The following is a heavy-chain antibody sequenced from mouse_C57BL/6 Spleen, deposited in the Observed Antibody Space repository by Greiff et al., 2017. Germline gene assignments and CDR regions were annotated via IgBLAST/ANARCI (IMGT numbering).Heavy chain of an antibody. CDR3: ARRYYCGSSLDY. CDR1: GFTFSDYG. Sequence: EVKLMESGGGLVKPGGSLKLSCAASGFTFSDYGMHWVRQAPEKGLEWVAYISSGSSTIYYADTVKGRFTISRDNAKNTLFLQMTSLRSEDTAMYYFARRYYCGSSLDYWGQGTTLTGSS. V-gene: IGHV5-17*01. J-gene: IGHJ2*01. D-gene: IGHD1-1*01. CDR2: ISSGSSTI.